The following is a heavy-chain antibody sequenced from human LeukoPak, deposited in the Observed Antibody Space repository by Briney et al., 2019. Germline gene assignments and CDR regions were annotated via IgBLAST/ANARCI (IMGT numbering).Heavy chain of an antibody. J-gene: IGHJ3*02. Sequence: ASVKVSCKAPGYTFTGYYMHWVRQAPGQGLEWMGWINPNSGGTNYAQNFQGRVTMTRDTSISTAYMELSRLRSDDTALYYCARASGRYSDAFDIWGQGTMVTVSS. CDR2: INPNSGGT. CDR3: ARASGRYSDAFDI. V-gene: IGHV1-2*02. CDR1: GYTFTGYY. D-gene: IGHD1-26*01.